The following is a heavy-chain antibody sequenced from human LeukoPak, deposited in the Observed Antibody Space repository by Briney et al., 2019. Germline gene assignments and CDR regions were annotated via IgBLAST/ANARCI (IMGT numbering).Heavy chain of an antibody. Sequence: ASVKVSCKVSGYTLTELSMHWARQAPGKGLEWMGGFDPEDGETIYAQKFQGRVTMTEDTSTDTAYMELSSLRSEDTAVYYCATVPYYYGSGSYRYWGQGTLVTVSS. V-gene: IGHV1-24*01. CDR2: FDPEDGET. CDR1: GYTLTELS. J-gene: IGHJ4*02. D-gene: IGHD3-10*01. CDR3: ATVPYYYGSGSYRY.